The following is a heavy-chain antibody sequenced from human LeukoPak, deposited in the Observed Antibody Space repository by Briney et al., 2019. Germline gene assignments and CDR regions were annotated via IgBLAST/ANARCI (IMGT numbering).Heavy chain of an antibody. CDR2: IIPIFGTA. V-gene: IGHV1-69*06. J-gene: IGHJ6*03. CDR3: ARGVDSSSWSFYYYYYMDV. D-gene: IGHD6-13*01. CDR1: GGTFSSYA. Sequence: SVKVSCKASGGTFSSYAISWVRQAPGQGLEWMGGIIPIFGTANYAQKFQGRVTITADKSTSTAYVELSSLRSEDTAVYYCARGVDSSSWSFYYYYYMDVWGKGTTVTVSS.